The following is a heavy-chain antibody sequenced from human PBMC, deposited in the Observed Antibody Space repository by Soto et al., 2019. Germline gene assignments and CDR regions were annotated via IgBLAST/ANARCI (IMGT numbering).Heavy chain of an antibody. J-gene: IGHJ4*02. CDR3: AIEYCSSTSCYRDY. D-gene: IGHD2-2*02. CDR2: IIPILGIA. V-gene: IGHV1-69*02. Sequence: QVQLVQSGAEVKKPGSSVKVSCKASGGTFSSYTISWVRQAPGQGLEWMGRIIPILGIANYAQKFQGRVTITADKSTSTASMELSSLRSEDTAVYYCAIEYCSSTSCYRDYWGQGTLVTVSS. CDR1: GGTFSSYT.